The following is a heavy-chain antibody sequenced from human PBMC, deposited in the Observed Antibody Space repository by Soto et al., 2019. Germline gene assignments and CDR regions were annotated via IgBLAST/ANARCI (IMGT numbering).Heavy chain of an antibody. V-gene: IGHV5-10-1*01. Sequence: PGESLKISCKTSGYSFTSYWISWVRQMPGKGLEWMGRIDPSDSYTNYSPSFQGHVTISADKSISTAYLQWSSLKASDTAMYYCAQTREQLTYTRDYYYGMDVWGQWTTVTVSS. D-gene: IGHD6-13*01. CDR1: GYSFTSYW. CDR3: AQTREQLTYTRDYYYGMDV. CDR2: IDPSDSYT. J-gene: IGHJ6*02.